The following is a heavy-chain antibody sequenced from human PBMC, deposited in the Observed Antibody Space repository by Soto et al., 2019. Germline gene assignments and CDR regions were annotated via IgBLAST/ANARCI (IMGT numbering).Heavy chain of an antibody. CDR3: AKPLGEGYDYYYYYGMDV. Sequence: VQLLESGRGLVQPGGSLRLSCAASGFTFSSYAMSWVRQAPGKGLEWVSAISGSGGSTYYADSVKGRFTITRDNSKNALYLKMNSLRAEDTAVYYCAKPLGEGYDYYYYYGMDVWVQGTTVTVSS. V-gene: IGHV3-23*01. CDR1: GFTFSSYA. J-gene: IGHJ6*02. D-gene: IGHD3-10*01. CDR2: ISGSGGST.